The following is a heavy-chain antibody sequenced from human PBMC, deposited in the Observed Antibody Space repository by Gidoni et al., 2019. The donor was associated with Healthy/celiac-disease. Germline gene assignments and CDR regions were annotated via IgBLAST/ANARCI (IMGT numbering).Heavy chain of an antibody. D-gene: IGHD6-19*01. V-gene: IGHV4-59*08. J-gene: IGHJ6*02. CDR2: IYYSGST. CDR1: GGSISSYY. Sequence: QVQLQESGPGLVKPSETLSLTCTVSGGSISSYYWSWIRQPPGKGLEWIGYIYYSGSTNYNPSLKSRVTISVDTSKNQFSLKLSSVTAADTAVYYCARAQQWLYYGMDVWGQGTTVTVSS. CDR3: ARAQQWLYYGMDV.